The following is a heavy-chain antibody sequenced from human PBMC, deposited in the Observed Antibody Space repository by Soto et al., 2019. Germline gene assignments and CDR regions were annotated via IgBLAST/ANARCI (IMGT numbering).Heavy chain of an antibody. CDR3: ARDGGSSYYYYGMDV. CDR2: INPNSGGT. Sequence: QVQLVQSGAEVKKPGASVKVSCKASGYTFTDYYMHWVRQAPGQGLEWMGWINPNSGGTNYAQKFQGWVTMTRDTSISTAYMELSRLRSDDTAVYYCARDGGSSYYYYGMDVWGQGTTVTVSS. J-gene: IGHJ6*02. CDR1: GYTFTDYY. D-gene: IGHD6-13*01. V-gene: IGHV1-2*04.